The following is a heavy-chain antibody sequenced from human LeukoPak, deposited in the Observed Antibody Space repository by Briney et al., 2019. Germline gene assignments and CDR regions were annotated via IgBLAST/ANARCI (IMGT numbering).Heavy chain of an antibody. D-gene: IGHD1-1*01. CDR1: GFTFSDDF. J-gene: IGHJ6*02. CDR2: VSSGGNTL. V-gene: IGHV3-11*01. Sequence: PGGSLRLSCAASGFTFSDDFMSWIRQAPGKGLEWVSSVSSGGNTLYYADSVKGRFTISRDNAKNSLYLHMNSLRAEDTAVYYCARDNWNCGPYYYYCGLDVWGQGTTVTVSS. CDR3: ARDNWNCGPYYYYCGLDV.